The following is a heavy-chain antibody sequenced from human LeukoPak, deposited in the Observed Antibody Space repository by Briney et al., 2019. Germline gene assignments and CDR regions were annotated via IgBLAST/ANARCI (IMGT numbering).Heavy chain of an antibody. Sequence: GASVKVSCKVSGYTLTELLIHWMRQAPGKGLEWMGGFDPENGETIYAQKFQGRVAMTEDTSTDTAYMELSSLRAEDTAIYYCARDMQLSTWGLGTMVTVSS. J-gene: IGHJ3*01. CDR1: GYTLTELL. V-gene: IGHV1-24*01. CDR3: ARDMQLST. CDR2: FDPENGET. D-gene: IGHD3-16*02.